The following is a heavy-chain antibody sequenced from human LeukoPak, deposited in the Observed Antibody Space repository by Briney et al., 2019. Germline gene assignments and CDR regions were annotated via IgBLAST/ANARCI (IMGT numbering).Heavy chain of an antibody. V-gene: IGHV3-53*01. CDR3: ARGGSYSSSWSRFDY. D-gene: IGHD6-13*01. CDR1: GFTVSSNY. Sequence: PGGSLRLSCAASGFTVSSNYMSWVRQAPGKGLEWVSVIYSGGSTYYADSVKGRFTISRDNSKNTLYLQMNSLRAEDTAVYYCARGGSYSSSWSRFDYWGQGALVTVSS. J-gene: IGHJ4*02. CDR2: IYSGGST.